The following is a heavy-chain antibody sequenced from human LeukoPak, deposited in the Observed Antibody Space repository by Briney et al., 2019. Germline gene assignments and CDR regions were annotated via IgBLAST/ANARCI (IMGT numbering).Heavy chain of an antibody. D-gene: IGHD3-22*01. J-gene: IGHJ3*02. CDR3: ANYDCSGYYTFDI. CDR2: ISSSSSYI. Sequence: GGSLRLSCAASGFTFSSYSMNWVRQAPGKGLEWVSSISSSSSYIYYADSVKGRFTISRDNAKNSLYLQMNSLRAEDTAVYYCANYDCSGYYTFDIWGQGTMVTVSS. V-gene: IGHV3-21*04. CDR1: GFTFSSYS.